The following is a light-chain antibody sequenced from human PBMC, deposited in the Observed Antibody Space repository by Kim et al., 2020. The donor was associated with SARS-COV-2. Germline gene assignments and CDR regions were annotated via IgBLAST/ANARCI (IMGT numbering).Light chain of an antibody. CDR1: KLGDKY. CDR3: QGWDSSTVV. Sequence: VSPGQTASIPCSGDKLGDKYACWYQQKPGQSPVLVIYQDSKRPSGIPERFSGSNSGNTATLTISGTQAMDEADYYCQGWDSSTVVFGGGTQLTVL. CDR2: QDS. J-gene: IGLJ2*01. V-gene: IGLV3-1*01.